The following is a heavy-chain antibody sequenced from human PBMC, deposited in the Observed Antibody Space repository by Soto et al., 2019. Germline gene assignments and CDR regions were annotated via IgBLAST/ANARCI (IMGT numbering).Heavy chain of an antibody. D-gene: IGHD6-13*01. CDR2: TSYDGGNK. CDR1: GFTFSSYG. J-gene: IGHJ4*02. CDR3: AKDLAGLDY. Sequence: GGSLRLSCAASGFTFSSYGMHWVRQAPGKGLEWVAVTSYDGGNKYYADSVKGRFTISRDNSKNTLYLQMNGLRVEDTAVYYCAKDLAGLDYWGQGTLVTVSS. V-gene: IGHV3-30*18.